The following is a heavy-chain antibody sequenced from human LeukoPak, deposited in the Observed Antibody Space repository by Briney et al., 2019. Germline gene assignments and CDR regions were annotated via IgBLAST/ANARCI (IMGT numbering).Heavy chain of an antibody. CDR1: GFTFSGYW. V-gene: IGHV3-7*03. J-gene: IGHJ4*02. CDR2: IRQDGSDK. D-gene: IGHD6-19*01. Sequence: GGSLRLSCAASGFTFSGYWMSWVRQAPGKGLEWVANIRQDGSDKYYVDSVKGRFTISRDNTKNSLYLQMNSLRAEDTAVYYCARDGSGWYFWGQGTLVTASS. CDR3: ARDGSGWYF.